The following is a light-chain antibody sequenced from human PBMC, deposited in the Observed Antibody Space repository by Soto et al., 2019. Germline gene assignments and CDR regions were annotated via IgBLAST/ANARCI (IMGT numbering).Light chain of an antibody. CDR2: GVT. CDR3: SSYTGTNTLV. Sequence: QSVLTQPASVSVSPGQSITISCTGTSSDVGDYNYVSWYLQHPGKAPKLIIYGVTNRPSGISNRFSGSKSGNTASLTISGLQAEDEADYSCSSYTGTNTLVFGGGTKVTVL. V-gene: IGLV2-14*01. CDR1: SSDVGDYNY. J-gene: IGLJ2*01.